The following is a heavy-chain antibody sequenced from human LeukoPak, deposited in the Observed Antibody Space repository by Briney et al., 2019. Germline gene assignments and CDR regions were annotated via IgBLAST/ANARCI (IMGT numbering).Heavy chain of an antibody. V-gene: IGHV3-74*01. CDR2: IKSDGTTT. CDR3: AKDLITMVRGSAMDV. J-gene: IGHJ6*02. CDR1: GFTFSRFW. Sequence: GGSLRLSCAASGFTFSRFWMHWVRQAPGKGLLWVSRIKSDGTTTNYADSVRGRFTISRDNDKNTLFLHMNSLRAEDTAIYYCAKDLITMVRGSAMDVWGQGTTVTVSS. D-gene: IGHD3-10*01.